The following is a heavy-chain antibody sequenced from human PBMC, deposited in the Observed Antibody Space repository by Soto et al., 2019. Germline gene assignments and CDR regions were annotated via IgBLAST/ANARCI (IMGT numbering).Heavy chain of an antibody. D-gene: IGHD5-18*01. V-gene: IGHV1-69*13. CDR3: ARERGYSYGYLGIFDY. J-gene: IGHJ4*02. CDR2: IIPIFGTA. Sequence: ASVKVSCKASGGTFSSYAISWVRQAPGQGLEWMGGIIPIFGTANYAQKFQGRVTITADESTSTAYMELSSLRSEDTAVYYCARERGYSYGYLGIFDYWGQGTLVTVSS. CDR1: GGTFSSYA.